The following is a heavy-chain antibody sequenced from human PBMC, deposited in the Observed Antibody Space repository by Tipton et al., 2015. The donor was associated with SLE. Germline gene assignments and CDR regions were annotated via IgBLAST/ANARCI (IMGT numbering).Heavy chain of an antibody. CDR3: ARGRQAVVGRSHWFDP. D-gene: IGHD2-15*01. CDR2: INHSGST. CDR1: GGSFSGYY. J-gene: IGHJ5*02. Sequence: AGLVKPSETLSLTCAVYGGSFSGYYWSWIRQPPGKGLEWIGEINHSGSTNYNPSLKSRVTISVDTSKNQFSLKLSSVTAADTAVYYCARGRQAVVGRSHWFDPWGQGTLVTVSS. V-gene: IGHV4-34*01.